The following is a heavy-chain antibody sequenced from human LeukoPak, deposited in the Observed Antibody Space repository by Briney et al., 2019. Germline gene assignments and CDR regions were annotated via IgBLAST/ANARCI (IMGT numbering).Heavy chain of an antibody. J-gene: IGHJ3*01. V-gene: IGHV3-23*01. Sequence: GGSLRLSCAPSGLTFSSYAMNWVRQAPGKGLEWVSGISASASSTYHADSVKGRFTISGDNSKNTLYLQMNSLRADDTAVYYCAMKAVPRPRLHDAFDFWGQGTVVSVSS. CDR3: AMKAVPRPRLHDAFDF. CDR2: ISASASST. CDR1: GLTFSSYA. D-gene: IGHD5-24*01.